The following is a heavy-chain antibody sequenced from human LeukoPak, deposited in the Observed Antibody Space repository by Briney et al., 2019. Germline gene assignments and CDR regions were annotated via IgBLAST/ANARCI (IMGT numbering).Heavy chain of an antibody. CDR1: GYTFTGYY. CDR3: ARSEGGNLWNYFDY. CDR2: ISGYTGNT. D-gene: IGHD4-23*01. V-gene: IGHV1-18*04. J-gene: IGHJ4*02. Sequence: GASVKVSCKASGYTFTGYYMHWVRQAPGQGLEWMGWISGYTGNTNYARKLQARVTMTTDTSTSTAYMELRSLRSDDTAVYYCARSEGGNLWNYFDYWGQGTLVTVSS.